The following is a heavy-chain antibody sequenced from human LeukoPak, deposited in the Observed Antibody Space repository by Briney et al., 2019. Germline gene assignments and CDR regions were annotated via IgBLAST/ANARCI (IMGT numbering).Heavy chain of an antibody. J-gene: IGHJ3*02. CDR1: GFTFSGSS. V-gene: IGHV3-73*01. CDR3: TRSGYDDAFDI. D-gene: IGHD5-12*01. CDR2: IRSKADSYAT. Sequence: GGSLRLSCAASGFTFSGSSMHWVRQASGKGLEWVGRIRSKADSYATAYAASVKGRFTISRDDSKNTAYLQMHSLQTEDTAVYYCTRSGYDDAFDIWGQGTMVTVSS.